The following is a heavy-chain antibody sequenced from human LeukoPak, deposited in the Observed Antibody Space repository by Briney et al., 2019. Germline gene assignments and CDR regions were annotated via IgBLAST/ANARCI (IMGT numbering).Heavy chain of an antibody. CDR1: GFTVSSNY. CDR2: IYSGGST. V-gene: IGHV3-66*01. J-gene: IGHJ5*02. D-gene: IGHD5-18*01. CDR3: ARARGYSYGYVMA. Sequence: GGSLRLSCAASGFTVSSNYMSWVRQAPGKGLEWVSVIYSGGSTYYADSVKGRFTISRDNSKNTLYLQMNSLRAEDTAVYYCARARGYSYGYVMAWGQGTLVTVSS.